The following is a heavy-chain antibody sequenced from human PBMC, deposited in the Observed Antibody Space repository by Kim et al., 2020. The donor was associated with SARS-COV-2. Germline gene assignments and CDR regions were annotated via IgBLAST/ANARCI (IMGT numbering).Heavy chain of an antibody. Sequence: GGSLRLSCAASGFTFSSYSMNWVRQAPGKGLEWVSSISSSSSYIYYADSVKGRFTISRDNAKNSLYLQMNSLRAEDTAVYYCARDLYYYDSSGYFFSWGQGTLVTVSS. CDR1: GFTFSSYS. V-gene: IGHV3-21*01. D-gene: IGHD3-22*01. CDR2: ISSSSSYI. CDR3: ARDLYYYDSSGYFFS. J-gene: IGHJ5*02.